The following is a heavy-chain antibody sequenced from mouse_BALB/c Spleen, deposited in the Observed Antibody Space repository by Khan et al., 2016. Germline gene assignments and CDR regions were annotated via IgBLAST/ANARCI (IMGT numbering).Heavy chain of an antibody. J-gene: IGHJ3*01. CDR1: GFDFSRYW. V-gene: IGHV4-1*02. D-gene: IGHD2-3*01. CDR2: INPDSSTI. Sequence: EVQLQESGGGLVQPGGSLKLSCAASGFDFSRYWMSWVRQAPGKGLEWIGEINPDSSTINYTPSLKDKFIISRDNAKNTLYLQMSKVRSEDTALYYCAIRDGYCVPWFAYWGQGTLVTVSA. CDR3: AIRDGYCVPWFAY.